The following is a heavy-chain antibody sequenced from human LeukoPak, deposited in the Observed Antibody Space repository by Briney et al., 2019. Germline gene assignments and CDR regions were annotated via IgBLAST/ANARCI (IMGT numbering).Heavy chain of an antibody. CDR1: GGSISSSSYY. CDR2: IYYSGST. Sequence: SETLSLTCTVSGGSISSSSYYWGWIRQPPGKGLEWIGSIYYSGSTYYNPSLKSRVTISVDTSKNQFSLKLSSVTAADTAVYYCARDLKEGSSSSFDYWGQGTLVTVSS. V-gene: IGHV4-39*07. J-gene: IGHJ4*02. CDR3: ARDLKEGSSSSFDY. D-gene: IGHD6-6*01.